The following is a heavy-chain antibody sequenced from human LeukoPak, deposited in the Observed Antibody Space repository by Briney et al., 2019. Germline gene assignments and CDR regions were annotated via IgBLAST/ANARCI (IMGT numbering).Heavy chain of an antibody. CDR1: GFTFSSYA. CDR2: ISGSGGST. J-gene: IGHJ4*02. D-gene: IGHD6-13*01. V-gene: IGHV3-23*01. Sequence: GSLRLSCAASGFTFSSYAMSWVRQAPGKGLEWVSAISGSGGSTYYADSVKGRFTISRDNSKNTLYLQMNSLRAEDTAVYYCAKDQARYSSSWWSDYWGQGTLVTVSS. CDR3: AKDQARYSSSWWSDY.